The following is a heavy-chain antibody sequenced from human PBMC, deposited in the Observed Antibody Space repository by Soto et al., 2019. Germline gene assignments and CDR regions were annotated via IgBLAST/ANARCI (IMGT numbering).Heavy chain of an antibody. D-gene: IGHD2-2*01. CDR1: GYTFTTYY. CDR3: ARELPRTNYFDY. V-gene: IGHV1-46*01. CDR2: IDPRGGGT. J-gene: IGHJ4*02. Sequence: ASVKVSCKASGYTFTTYYMQWVRQAPGKGPEWLAVIDPRGGGTNYAQNIQDRVTVTRDTSTNTVYLELRSLRSEDTALYYCARELPRTNYFDYWGQGTPVTVSS.